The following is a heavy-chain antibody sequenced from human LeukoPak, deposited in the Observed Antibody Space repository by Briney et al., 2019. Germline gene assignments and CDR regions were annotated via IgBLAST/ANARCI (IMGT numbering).Heavy chain of an antibody. CDR1: GFTFSSYW. Sequence: GGSLRLSCAASGFTFSSYWMHWVRQTPGRGLVWVSRINSGGSGTSYADSVEGRFTISRDNAKNTLYLQMNSLKGEDTAVYYCATSLGPLTEYWGQGTLVTVSS. V-gene: IGHV3-74*01. D-gene: IGHD7-27*01. J-gene: IGHJ4*02. CDR2: INSGGSGT. CDR3: ATSLGPLTEY.